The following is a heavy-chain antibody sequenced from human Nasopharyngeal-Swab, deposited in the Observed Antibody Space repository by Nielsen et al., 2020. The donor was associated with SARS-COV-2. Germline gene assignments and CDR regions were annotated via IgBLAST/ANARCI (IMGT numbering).Heavy chain of an antibody. CDR2: IYTSGST. Sequence: WIRQPPGKGLEWIGRIYTSGSTNYNPSLKSRVTMSVDTSKNQFSLKLSSVTAADTAVYYCARDPYAYSSSWHDDSGYFDYWGQGTLVTVSS. CDR3: ARDPYAYSSSWHDDSGYFDY. J-gene: IGHJ4*02. D-gene: IGHD6-13*01. V-gene: IGHV4-4*07.